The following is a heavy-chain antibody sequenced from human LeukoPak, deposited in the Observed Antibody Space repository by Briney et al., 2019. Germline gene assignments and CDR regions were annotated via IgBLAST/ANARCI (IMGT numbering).Heavy chain of an antibody. V-gene: IGHV1-69*05. CDR2: IIPIFGTA. J-gene: IGHJ4*02. D-gene: IGHD6-19*01. CDR3: ARQAGYSTGWYGGYYFDH. Sequence: ASVKVSCKASGGTFSSYAISWVRQAPGQGLEWMGGIIPIFGTANYAQKFQGRVTLTTDASTNTAYMELRSLTSDDTAVYYCARQAGYSTGWYGGYYFDHWGQGTPATVSA. CDR1: GGTFSSYA.